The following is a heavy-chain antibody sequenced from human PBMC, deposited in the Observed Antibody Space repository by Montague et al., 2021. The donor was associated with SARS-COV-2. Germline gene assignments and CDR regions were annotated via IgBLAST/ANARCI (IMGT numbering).Heavy chain of an antibody. CDR1: GGSISGGSYY. V-gene: IGHV4-61*02. Sequence: TLSLTCTVSGGSISGGSYYWTWIWQPAGKGLEWIGRTYTSGSTNYNPSLKSRVTISVDRSKNQFSLKLSSVTAADAAVYYCAREDDIGSSWLRGMDVWGQGTTVTVSS. CDR3: AREDDIGSSWLRGMDV. J-gene: IGHJ6*02. D-gene: IGHD1-26*01. CDR2: TYTSGST.